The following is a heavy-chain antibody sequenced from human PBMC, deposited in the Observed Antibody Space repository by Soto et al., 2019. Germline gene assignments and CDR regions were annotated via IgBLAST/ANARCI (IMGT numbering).Heavy chain of an antibody. V-gene: IGHV3-21*01. CDR3: ARVGRYFDWLESGGMDV. J-gene: IGHJ6*02. CDR1: GFTFSSYS. D-gene: IGHD3-9*01. Sequence: PGGSLSLSCAASGFTFSSYSMNWVRQAPGKGLEWVSSISSSSSYIYYADSVKGRFTISRDNAKNSLYLQMNSLRAEDTAVYYCARVGRYFDWLESGGMDVWGQGTTVTVSS. CDR2: ISSSSSYI.